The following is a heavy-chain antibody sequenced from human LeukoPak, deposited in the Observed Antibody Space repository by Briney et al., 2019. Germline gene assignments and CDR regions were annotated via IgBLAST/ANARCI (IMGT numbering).Heavy chain of an antibody. CDR3: AREWELLLSGHFDY. V-gene: IGHV3-48*04. Sequence: PGGSLRLSCAASGFTFSSYSMNWVRQAPGKGLEWVSYISSSSSTIYYADSVKGRFTISRDNAKNSLYLQMNSLRAEDTAVYYCAREWELLLSGHFDYWGQGTLVTVSS. CDR1: GFTFSSYS. CDR2: ISSSSSTI. D-gene: IGHD1-26*01. J-gene: IGHJ4*02.